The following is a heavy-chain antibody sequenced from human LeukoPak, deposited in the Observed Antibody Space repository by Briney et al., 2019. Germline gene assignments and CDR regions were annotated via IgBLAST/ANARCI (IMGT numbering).Heavy chain of an antibody. V-gene: IGHV3-7*01. D-gene: IGHD1-26*01. CDR2: IKQDGSEK. CDR1: KFTFSSYW. Sequence: GGSLRLSCAASKFTFSSYWMSWVRQAPGKGLEWVANIKQDGSEKYYVDSVKGRFTISRDNAKNSLYLQMNSLRAEDTAVYYCARVEGSGIIDYWGQGTLVTVSS. J-gene: IGHJ4*02. CDR3: ARVEGSGIIDY.